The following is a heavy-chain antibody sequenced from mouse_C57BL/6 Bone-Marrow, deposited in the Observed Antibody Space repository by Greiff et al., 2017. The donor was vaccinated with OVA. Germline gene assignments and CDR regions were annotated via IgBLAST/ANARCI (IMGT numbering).Heavy chain of an antibody. CDR2: IYPGDGDP. CDR1: GYAFSSSW. D-gene: IGHD2-3*01. J-gene: IGHJ2*01. CDR3: ARERDDGSYFDY. Sequence: QVQLQQSGPELVKPGASVKISCKASGYAFSSSWMNWVKQRPGKGLEWIGRIYPGDGDPNYNGKFKGKATLTADKSSSTAYMQLSSLTSEDSAVYFCARERDDGSYFDYWGQGTTLTVSS. V-gene: IGHV1-82*01.